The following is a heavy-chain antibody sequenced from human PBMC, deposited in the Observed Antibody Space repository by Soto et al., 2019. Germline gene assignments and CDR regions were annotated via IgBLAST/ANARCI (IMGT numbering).Heavy chain of an antibody. CDR1: GYTFTNND. CDR2: MNPGRGDT. V-gene: IGHV1-8*02. CDR3: GIMESFGALNWFDP. D-gene: IGHD1-1*01. J-gene: IGHJ5*02. Sequence: QVQLVQSGAEVKKPGASVKVSCKASGYTFTNNDVSWVRQATAQGLEWMGWMNPGRGDTGYAQKVKGRVTMTRDISIATAYRELNSLTCEDTAIYYCGIMESFGALNWFDPWGQGTLVTVSS.